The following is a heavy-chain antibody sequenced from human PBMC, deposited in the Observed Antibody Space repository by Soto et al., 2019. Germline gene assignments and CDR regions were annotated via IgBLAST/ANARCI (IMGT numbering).Heavy chain of an antibody. D-gene: IGHD6-6*01. V-gene: IGHV3-48*03. J-gene: IGHJ4*02. CDR1: GFTFSSFE. CDR2: ISSSSGTT. Sequence: EVQLVESGGGLVQPGGSLRLSCAASGFTFSSFEMNWVRQAPGKGLEWISYISSSSGTTYYADSVKGRFTISRDNAKNSLFLQMNSLRDGDTAVYYCAGDISSSLYWGQGTLVTVSS. CDR3: AGDISSSLY.